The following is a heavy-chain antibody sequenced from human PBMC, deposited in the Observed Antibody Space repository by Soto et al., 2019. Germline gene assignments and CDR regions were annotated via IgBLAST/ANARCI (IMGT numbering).Heavy chain of an antibody. CDR2: ISYDGSNK. Sequence: HPGGSLRLSCAASGFTFSSYAMHWVRQAPGKGLEWVAVISYDGSNKYYADSVKGRFTISRDNSKNTLYLQMNSLRAEDTAVYYCARVPEGYYYYGMDVWGQGTTVTVSS. CDR3: ARVPEGYYYYGMDV. D-gene: IGHD3-10*01. V-gene: IGHV3-30-3*01. CDR1: GFTFSSYA. J-gene: IGHJ6*02.